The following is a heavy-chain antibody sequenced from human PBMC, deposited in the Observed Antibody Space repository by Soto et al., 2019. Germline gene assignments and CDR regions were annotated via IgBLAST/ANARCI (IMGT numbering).Heavy chain of an antibody. Sequence: EVQLVQSGAEVKTPGESLRISCKGSGYSFTSNWISWVRQMPGKGLEWMGRIDPSDSYTNYSPSFQGHVTISADKAISTAYLQWSNQNASDTDMYYCVAGTWVVPAAPQGYIDMWGQGTQFTVSS. V-gene: IGHV5-10-1*03. J-gene: IGHJ4*02. CDR2: IDPSDSYT. CDR1: GYSFTSNW. D-gene: IGHD2-2*01. CDR3: VAGTWVVPAAPQGYIDM.